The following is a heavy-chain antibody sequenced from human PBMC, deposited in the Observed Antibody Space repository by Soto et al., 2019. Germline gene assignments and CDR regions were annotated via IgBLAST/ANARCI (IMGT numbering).Heavy chain of an antibody. CDR2: ISSSSSTI. CDR3: ARGDSDDAFDI. J-gene: IGHJ3*02. D-gene: IGHD3-22*01. CDR1: GFTFSSHS. Sequence: EVQLVESGGGLVQPGGSLRLACAASGFTFSSHSMNWVRQAPGKGLEWVSYISSSSSTIYYADSVKGRFTISRDNAKSALYRQMNSMRAEDTAVYYCARGDSDDAFDIWGQGTMVTVSS. V-gene: IGHV3-48*01.